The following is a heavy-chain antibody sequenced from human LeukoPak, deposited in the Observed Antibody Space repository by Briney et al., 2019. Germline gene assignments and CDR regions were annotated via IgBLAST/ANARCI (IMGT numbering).Heavy chain of an antibody. CDR1: GGSISSYY. D-gene: IGHD1-1*01. V-gene: IGHV4-59*12. CDR3: ARTGRGQWYKYFQH. J-gene: IGHJ1*01. CDR2: IYYSGST. Sequence: SETLSLTCTVSGGSISSYYWSWIRQPPGKGLEWIGYIYYSGSTTYNPSLKSRVTISVDTSKNQFPLKLSSVTAADTAVYYCARTGRGQWYKYFQHWGQGTLVTVSS.